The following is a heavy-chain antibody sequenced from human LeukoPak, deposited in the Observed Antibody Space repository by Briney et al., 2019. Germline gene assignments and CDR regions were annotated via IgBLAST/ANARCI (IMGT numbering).Heavy chain of an antibody. J-gene: IGHJ4*02. CDR2: IKQDGNEK. CDR1: GFIFSNYC. Sequence: GASLRLSCTASGFIFSNYCMNWVRQAPGKGLEWVANIKQDGNEKYYVDSVKGRFTISRDNAKNSLYLQMNSLRAEDTAVYYCARGGWRPVDYWGQGTLVTVSS. V-gene: IGHV3-7*05. D-gene: IGHD3-3*01. CDR3: ARGGWRPVDY.